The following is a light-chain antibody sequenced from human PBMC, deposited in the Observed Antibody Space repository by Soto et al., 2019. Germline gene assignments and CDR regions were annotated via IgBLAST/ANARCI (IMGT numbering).Light chain of an antibody. CDR3: SSYTSSSTQV. V-gene: IGLV2-14*01. J-gene: IGLJ1*01. CDR2: DVS. CDR1: SSDVGGYNY. Sequence: TPPASVSGSPGESITISCTGTSSDVGGYNYVSWYQQHPGKAPKLMIYDVSNRPSGVSNRFSGSKSGNTASLTISGLQAEDEADYYCSSYTSSSTQVFGTGTKVTVL.